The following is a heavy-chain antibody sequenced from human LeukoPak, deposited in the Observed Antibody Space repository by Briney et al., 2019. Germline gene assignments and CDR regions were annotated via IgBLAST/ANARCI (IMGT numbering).Heavy chain of an antibody. CDR1: GGSISSYY. J-gene: IGHJ4*02. Sequence: PSETLSLTCTVSGGSISSYYWNWIRQPPGKGLEWIGYIYYGGSSSYNPSLKSRATISVDTSTSQLSLRLRSVTAADTAVYYCARAPLTPVMYDYWGQGTLVIVSS. CDR2: IYYGGSS. V-gene: IGHV4-59*08. D-gene: IGHD4-23*01. CDR3: ARAPLTPVMYDY.